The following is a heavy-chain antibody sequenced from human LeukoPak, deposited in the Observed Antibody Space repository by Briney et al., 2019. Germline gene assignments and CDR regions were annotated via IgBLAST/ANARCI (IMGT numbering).Heavy chain of an antibody. Sequence: SETLSLTCTVSGGSISSYYWGWIRQPPGKGLEWIGSVYYSGSTYYHPSLKTRVTISVDTSKNQFSLKVRSVTAADTAVYYCARPLNSYGDYGTWGQGTLVIVSS. CDR2: VYYSGST. V-gene: IGHV4-39*07. J-gene: IGHJ4*02. CDR3: ARPLNSYGDYGT. CDR1: GGSISSYY. D-gene: IGHD4-17*01.